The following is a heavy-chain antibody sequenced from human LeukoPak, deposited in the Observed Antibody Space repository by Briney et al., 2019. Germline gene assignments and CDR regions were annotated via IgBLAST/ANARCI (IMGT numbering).Heavy chain of an antibody. Sequence: GGSLRLSCTASGFTFGDYAMSWVRQAPGKGLKWVGFIRSKAYGGTTEYAASVKGRFTISRDDSKSIAYLQMNSLKTEDTAVYYCTRDRTDYYFDYWGQGTLVTVSS. J-gene: IGHJ4*02. V-gene: IGHV3-49*04. CDR2: IRSKAYGGTT. CDR1: GFTFGDYA. CDR3: TRDRTDYYFDY.